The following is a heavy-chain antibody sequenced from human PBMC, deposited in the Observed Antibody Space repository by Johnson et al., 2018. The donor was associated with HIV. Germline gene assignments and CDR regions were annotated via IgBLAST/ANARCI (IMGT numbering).Heavy chain of an antibody. Sequence: QMLLVESGGGVVQPGRSLRLSCAASGLTFSSYGMHWVRQAPGKGLEWVAVISYDGSNKYYADSVKGRFTISRDNSKNTLFLQMHSLRPEDTSVYYCAKDRYGGSYPDAFDIWGQGTMVTVSS. D-gene: IGHD1-26*01. CDR3: AKDRYGGSYPDAFDI. J-gene: IGHJ3*02. CDR2: ISYDGSNK. V-gene: IGHV3-30*19. CDR1: GLTFSSYG.